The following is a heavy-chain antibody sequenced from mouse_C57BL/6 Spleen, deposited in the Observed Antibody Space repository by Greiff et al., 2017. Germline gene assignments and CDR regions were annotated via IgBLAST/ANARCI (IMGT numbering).Heavy chain of an antibody. CDR1: GFTFSDYY. D-gene: IGHD1-1*01. CDR2: ISNGGGST. V-gene: IGHV5-12*01. CDR3: ARRDGSTSYAMDY. J-gene: IGHJ4*01. Sequence: EVKLVESGGGLVQPGGSLKLSCAASGFTFSDYYMYWVRQTLEKRLEWVAYISNGGGSTYYPDTVKGRFTISRDNAKNTLYLQMSRLKSEDTAMYYCARRDGSTSYAMDYWGQGTSVTVSS.